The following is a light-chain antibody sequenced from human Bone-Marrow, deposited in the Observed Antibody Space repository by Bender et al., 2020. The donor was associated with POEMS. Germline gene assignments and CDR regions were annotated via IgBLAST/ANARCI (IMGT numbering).Light chain of an antibody. CDR3: SSYTSNTVV. Sequence: QSALTQPAFVSGSPGQSITISCTGISSDVGVSSFVSWYQHHPGKAPKLMIYDVSNRPSGISNRFSGSKSGNTASLTISGLQTEDEADYYCSSYTSNTVVFGGGTKLTVL. V-gene: IGLV2-14*03. CDR2: DVS. CDR1: SSDVGVSSF. J-gene: IGLJ2*01.